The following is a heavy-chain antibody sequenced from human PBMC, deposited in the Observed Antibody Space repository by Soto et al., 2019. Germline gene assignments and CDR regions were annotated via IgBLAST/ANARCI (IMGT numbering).Heavy chain of an antibody. Sequence: PGGSLRLSCAASGFTFKNYAMNWVRQAPGKGLEWVSVITGSGDGTYYADSVKGRFTISRDNSKNTVYLQMNSLRAEDTAVYYCARDRGRIAVAGTSDYWGQGTLVTVSS. CDR2: ITGSGDGT. CDR3: ARDRGRIAVAGTSDY. CDR1: GFTFKNYA. V-gene: IGHV3-23*01. J-gene: IGHJ4*02. D-gene: IGHD6-19*01.